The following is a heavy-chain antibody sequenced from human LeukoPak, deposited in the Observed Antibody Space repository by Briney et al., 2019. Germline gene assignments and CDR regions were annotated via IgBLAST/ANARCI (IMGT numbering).Heavy chain of an antibody. CDR2: ISSSSNYI. V-gene: IGHV3-21*01. J-gene: IGHJ3*02. Sequence: PGGSLRLSCAASGFTFSNYSMKWVRQAPGKGLEWVSSISSSSNYIYYADSVKGRFTISRDNAENSLYLQMNSLRAEDTAVYYCARDCSSTSCSSPDAFDIWGQGTMVTVSS. D-gene: IGHD2-2*01. CDR3: ARDCSSTSCSSPDAFDI. CDR1: GFTFSNYS.